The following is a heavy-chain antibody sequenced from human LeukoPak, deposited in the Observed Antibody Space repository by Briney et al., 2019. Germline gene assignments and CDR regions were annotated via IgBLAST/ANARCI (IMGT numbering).Heavy chain of an antibody. CDR3: ARVTMVRGVNDY. CDR2: ISGSGGST. J-gene: IGHJ4*02. V-gene: IGHV3-23*01. Sequence: PGGSLRLSCAASGFTFSSYAMGWVRQAPGKGLEWVSAISGSGGSTYYADSVKGRFTISRDNSKNTLYLQMNGLRAEDTAVYYCARVTMVRGVNDYWGQGTLVTVSS. CDR1: GFTFSSYA. D-gene: IGHD3-10*01.